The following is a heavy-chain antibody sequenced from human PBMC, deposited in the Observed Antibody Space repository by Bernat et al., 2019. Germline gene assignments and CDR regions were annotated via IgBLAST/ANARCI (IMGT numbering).Heavy chain of an antibody. J-gene: IGHJ3*02. Sequence: QVQLVESGGGVVQPGRSLRLSCAASGFTINRYAMHWVRQASGKGLEWVAVISIDGNKKHYAESVEGRFPISRDSSKNTLYLQMNSLIVEDTAVYYFAKEGEGNNWSSFDIWGQGTMVTVSS. V-gene: IGHV3-30*18. CDR3: AKEGEGNNWSSFDI. CDR2: ISIDGNKK. D-gene: IGHD1-1*01. CDR1: GFTINRYA.